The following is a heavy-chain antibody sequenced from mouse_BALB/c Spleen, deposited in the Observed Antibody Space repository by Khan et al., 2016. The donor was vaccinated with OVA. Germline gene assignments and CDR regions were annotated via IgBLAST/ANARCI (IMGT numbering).Heavy chain of an antibody. Sequence: SVKGRFTIARDKANNTLYLQMSSLRSEDTAMYYCARHNYGPFAYWGQGTLVTVSA. D-gene: IGHD1-1*01. V-gene: IGHV5-9-3*01. J-gene: IGHJ3*01. CDR3: ARHNYGPFAY.